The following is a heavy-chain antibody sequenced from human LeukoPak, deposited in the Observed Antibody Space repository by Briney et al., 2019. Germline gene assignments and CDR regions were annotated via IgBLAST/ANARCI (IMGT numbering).Heavy chain of an antibody. J-gene: IGHJ3*02. Sequence: GGSLRLSCAASGFTFSDYYMSWIRQAPGKRLEWVSYISSSGSTIYYADSVKGRFTISRDNAKNSLYLQMNSLRAEDTAVYYCARDLYDYVWGSYRHHDAFDIWGQGTMVTVSS. D-gene: IGHD3-16*02. CDR1: GFTFSDYY. V-gene: IGHV3-11*01. CDR2: ISSSGSTI. CDR3: ARDLYDYVWGSYRHHDAFDI.